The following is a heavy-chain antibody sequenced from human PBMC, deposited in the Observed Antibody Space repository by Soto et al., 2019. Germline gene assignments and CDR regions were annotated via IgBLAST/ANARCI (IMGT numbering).Heavy chain of an antibody. Sequence: ASVKVSCKASGYTFTSYGISWVRQARGQGLEWMGWIGAYNGNTNYAQKLQGRVNMTTDTSTSTAYMELRSLRSDDTAVYYCARDKAGPRWGYETFDYWGQGTLVTVSS. CDR1: GYTFTSYG. D-gene: IGHD5-18*01. CDR2: IGAYNGNT. V-gene: IGHV1-18*01. J-gene: IGHJ4*02. CDR3: ARDKAGPRWGYETFDY.